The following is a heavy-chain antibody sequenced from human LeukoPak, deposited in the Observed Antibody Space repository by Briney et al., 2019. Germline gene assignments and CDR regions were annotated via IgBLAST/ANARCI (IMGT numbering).Heavy chain of an antibody. CDR2: IRYDGSNK. Sequence: GGSLRLSCAASGFTFSSYGMHWVRQAPGKGLEWVAFIRYDGSNKYYADSVKGRFTISRDNSKNTLYLQMNSLRAEDTAVYYCARDQVGATLFDYWGQGTLVTVSS. CDR3: ARDQVGATLFDY. D-gene: IGHD1-26*01. V-gene: IGHV3-30*02. CDR1: GFTFSSYG. J-gene: IGHJ4*02.